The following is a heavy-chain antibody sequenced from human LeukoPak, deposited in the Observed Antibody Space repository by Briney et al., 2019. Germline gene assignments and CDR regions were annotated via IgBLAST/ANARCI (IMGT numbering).Heavy chain of an antibody. D-gene: IGHD6-13*01. Sequence: SVKVSCKASGGTFSSYAISWVRQAPGQGLEWMGGIIPIFGTANYAQKFQGRVTITTDESTSTAYMELSSLRSEDTAVYYCGRYWGAAAGPENDAFDIWGQGTMVTVSS. CDR2: IIPIFGTA. J-gene: IGHJ3*02. CDR1: GGTFSSYA. V-gene: IGHV1-69*05. CDR3: GRYWGAAAGPENDAFDI.